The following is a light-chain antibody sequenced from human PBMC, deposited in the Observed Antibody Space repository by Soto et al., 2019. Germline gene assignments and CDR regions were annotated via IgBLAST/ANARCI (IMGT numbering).Light chain of an antibody. CDR2: GVS. V-gene: IGKV1-39*01. J-gene: IGKJ4*01. Sequence: DIQLTQSPSSLSASVGDEVTITCRASQGISHYLTWYQQKPGRAPTLLIYGVSTLQSGVPSRFSGGGSGTDFTLTISNLQLEDFATYYCQQSYAAQFTFGGGTRVEIK. CDR1: QGISHY. CDR3: QQSYAAQFT.